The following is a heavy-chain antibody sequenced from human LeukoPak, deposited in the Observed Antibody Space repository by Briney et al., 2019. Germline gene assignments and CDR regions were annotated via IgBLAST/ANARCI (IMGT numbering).Heavy chain of an antibody. J-gene: IGHJ3*02. CDR2: INTYNGDT. CDR1: GYTLTDSG. D-gene: IGHD7-27*01. CDR3: ARDRLGLNDAFDI. V-gene: IGHV1-18*01. Sequence: GASVKVSCKASGYTLTDSGISWVRQAPGQGLEWMGWINTYNGDTNYAENFQGRVTMTTDTSTSTVYMELRRLRSDDTAVYYCARDRLGLNDAFDIWGRGTMVTVSS.